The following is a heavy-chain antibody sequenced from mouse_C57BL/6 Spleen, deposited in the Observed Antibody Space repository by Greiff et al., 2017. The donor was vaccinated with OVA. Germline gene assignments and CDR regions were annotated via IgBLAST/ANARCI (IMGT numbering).Heavy chain of an antibody. CDR3: ARGRYDYDEDYYAMDY. D-gene: IGHD2-4*01. Sequence: VKLQESGPELVKPGASVKISCKASGYAFSSSWMNWVKQRPGKGLEWIGRIYPGDGDTNYNGKFKGKATLTADKSSSTAYMQLSSLTSEDSAVYFCARGRYDYDEDYYAMDYWGQGTSVTVSS. V-gene: IGHV1-82*01. CDR1: GYAFSSSW. J-gene: IGHJ4*01. CDR2: IYPGDGDT.